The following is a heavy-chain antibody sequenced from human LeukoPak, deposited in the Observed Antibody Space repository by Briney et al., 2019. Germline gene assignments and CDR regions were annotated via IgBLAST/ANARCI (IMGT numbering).Heavy chain of an antibody. V-gene: IGHV3-23*01. CDR1: GFNFNINA. CDR2: LTGGGHTP. CDR3: ARVVDHDYGDYYLDY. D-gene: IGHD4-17*01. Sequence: PGGSLRLSCVASGFNFNINAMTWVRQAPGNGLECVSALTGGGHTPYYADSVKGRFTISRDNSKNTLYLQMNSLRAEDTAVYYCARVVDHDYGDYYLDYWGQGTLVTVSS. J-gene: IGHJ4*02.